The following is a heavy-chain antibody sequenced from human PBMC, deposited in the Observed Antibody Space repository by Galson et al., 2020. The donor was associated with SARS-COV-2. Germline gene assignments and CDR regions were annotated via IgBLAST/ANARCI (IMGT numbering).Heavy chain of an antibody. CDR3: ARGFAVGNYYYGMDV. V-gene: IGHV4-34*01. CDR2: HSGSP. D-gene: IGHD7-27*01. Sequence: HSGSPHYNPSLKSRVTISVDTSKNQFSLKLSSVTAADTAVYYCARGFAVGNYYYGMDVWGQGTTVTVSS. J-gene: IGHJ6*02.